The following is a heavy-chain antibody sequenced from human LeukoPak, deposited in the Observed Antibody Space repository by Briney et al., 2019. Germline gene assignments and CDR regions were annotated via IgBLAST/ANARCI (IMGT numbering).Heavy chain of an antibody. CDR1: GGSFSGYY. Sequence: SETLSLTCAVYGGSFSGYYWSWIRQPPGKGLEWIREINHSGSTNYNPSLKSRVTISVDTSKNQFSLKLSSVTAADTAVYYCARGCCGSYGAKRTLFDYWGQGTLVTVSS. CDR3: ARGCCGSYGAKRTLFDY. CDR2: INHSGST. V-gene: IGHV4-34*01. J-gene: IGHJ4*02. D-gene: IGHD1-26*01.